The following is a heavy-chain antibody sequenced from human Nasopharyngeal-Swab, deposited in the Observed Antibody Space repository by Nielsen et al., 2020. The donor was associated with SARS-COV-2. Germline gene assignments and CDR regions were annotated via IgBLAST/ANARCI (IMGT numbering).Heavy chain of an antibody. D-gene: IGHD1-26*01. Sequence: RGSLRLSCAASGSPFNIDWMSWVRQAPGKGLEWVANIKQDGSEKYYVNSVKSRFTISRDNAKNSLYLQMNSLRAEDTAVYYCARDPIPAGGSDGFDIWGQGTMVTVSS. CDR3: ARDPIPAGGSDGFDI. CDR2: IKQDGSEK. J-gene: IGHJ3*02. V-gene: IGHV3-7*01. CDR1: GSPFNIDW.